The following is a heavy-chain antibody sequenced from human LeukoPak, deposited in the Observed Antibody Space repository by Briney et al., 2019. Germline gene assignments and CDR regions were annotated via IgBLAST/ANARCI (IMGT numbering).Heavy chain of an antibody. CDR1: GFTFGDYA. Sequence: PGGSLRLSCTASGFTFGDYAMSWFRQAPGKGLGWVGFIRSKAYGGTTEYAASVKGRFTISRDDSKSIAYLQMNSLKTEDTAVYYCTRDPRRWLPEAVYYGMDVWGQGTTVTVSS. CDR2: IRSKAYGGTT. V-gene: IGHV3-49*03. J-gene: IGHJ6*02. CDR3: TRDPRRWLPEAVYYGMDV. D-gene: IGHD5-24*01.